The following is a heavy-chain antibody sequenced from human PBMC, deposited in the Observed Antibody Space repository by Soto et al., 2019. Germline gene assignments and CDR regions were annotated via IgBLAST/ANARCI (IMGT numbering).Heavy chain of an antibody. J-gene: IGHJ6*03. D-gene: IGHD2-15*01. V-gene: IGHV3-9*01. CDR3: AKGRLRVRVVAATPTPDYYYYYYMDV. Sequence: GGSLRLSCAASGFTFDDYAMHWVRQAPGKGLEWVSGISWNSGSIGYADSVKGRFTISRDNAKNSLYLQMNSLRAEDTALYYCAKGRLRVRVVAATPTPDYYYYYYMDVWGKGTTVTVSS. CDR1: GFTFDDYA. CDR2: ISWNSGSI.